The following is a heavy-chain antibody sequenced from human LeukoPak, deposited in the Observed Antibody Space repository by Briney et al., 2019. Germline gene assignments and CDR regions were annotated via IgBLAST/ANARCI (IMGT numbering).Heavy chain of an antibody. CDR2: IKQDGSEK. J-gene: IGHJ3*02. CDR3: ARGDFSDYGDYVDAFDI. CDR1: GFTFSSYW. D-gene: IGHD4-17*01. V-gene: IGHV3-7*01. Sequence: PGGSLRLSCAASGFTFSSYWMSWVRQAPGKGLEWVANIKQDGSEKYYVDSVKGRFTISRDNTKNSLYLRMNSLRVEDTAVYYCARGDFSDYGDYVDAFDIWGQGTMVTVSS.